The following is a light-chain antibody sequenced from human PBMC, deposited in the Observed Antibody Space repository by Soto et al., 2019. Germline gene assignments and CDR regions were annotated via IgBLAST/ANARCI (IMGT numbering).Light chain of an antibody. CDR3: QQRSDWLGT. J-gene: IGKJ2*01. V-gene: IGKV3-11*01. CDR1: QSFSSY. CDR2: DAS. Sequence: EIVLTQSPATLSLSPGERATLSCRASQSFSSYLAWYQQKPGQAPRLLIYDASNRATGIPARFSGSGSGTDFTLTISSIESEDFAVYFCQQRSDWLGTFGQGTKLEIK.